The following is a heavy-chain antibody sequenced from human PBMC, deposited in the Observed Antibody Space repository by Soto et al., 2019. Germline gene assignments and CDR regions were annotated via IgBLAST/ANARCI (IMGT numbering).Heavy chain of an antibody. J-gene: IGHJ4*02. D-gene: IGHD1-26*01. V-gene: IGHV4-31*03. CDR3: ASVWRSGSYSGDY. CDR1: GRSISSGGYY. CDR2: IYYSGST. Sequence: PSETLSLTCTVTGRSISSGGYYWSWIRQHPGKGLEWIGYIYYSGSTYYNPSLKSRVTISVDTSKNQFSLKLSSVTAADTAVYYCASVWRSGSYSGDYWGQGTLVTVSS.